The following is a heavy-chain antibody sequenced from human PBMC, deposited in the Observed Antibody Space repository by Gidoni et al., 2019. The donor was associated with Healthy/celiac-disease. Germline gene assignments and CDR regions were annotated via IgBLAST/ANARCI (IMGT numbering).Heavy chain of an antibody. CDR1: VYTITELP. J-gene: IGHJ4*02. CDR3: ATETPAVADTLRGLTLDY. CDR2: FDPEDSET. Sequence: QVQRVRSGAEVNTPGAYVKVAFKVSVYTITELPMHGVRQAPGTGLEGMVGFDPEDSETIYAEKFQGRFTMTEDTSTDTAYMELSSLRSEDTAVYYCATETPAVADTLRGLTLDYWGQGTLVTVSS. D-gene: IGHD6-19*01. V-gene: IGHV1-24*01.